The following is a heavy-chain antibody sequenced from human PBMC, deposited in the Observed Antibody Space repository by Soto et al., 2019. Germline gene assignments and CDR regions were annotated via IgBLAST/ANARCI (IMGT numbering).Heavy chain of an antibody. CDR1: GYTFTGYY. Sequence: GASVKVSCKASGYTFTGYYMHWVRQAPGQGLEWMGWINPNSGGTNYAQKFQGRVTMTRDTPISTAYMELSRLRSDDTAMYYCARDLGDFWSGRYYYYGMDVWGQGTTVTVSS. V-gene: IGHV1-2*02. D-gene: IGHD3-3*01. CDR2: INPNSGGT. CDR3: ARDLGDFWSGRYYYYGMDV. J-gene: IGHJ6*02.